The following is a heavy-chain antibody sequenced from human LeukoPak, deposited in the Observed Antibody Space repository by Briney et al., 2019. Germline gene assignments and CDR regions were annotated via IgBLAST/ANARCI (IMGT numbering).Heavy chain of an antibody. J-gene: IGHJ4*02. Sequence: GGSPRLSRAASGLTLCTFAKRRVRQAPGEGLEWVSALSGRGLRTYYADSVKIRFTITRDNSRKTLYLQMSSLRTDDAAVYHCAKDVYGLIDYDSSGYPDYWGQGTLVTVSS. D-gene: IGHD3-22*01. CDR2: LSGRGLRT. V-gene: IGHV3-23*01. CDR3: AKDVYGLIDYDSSGYPDY. CDR1: GLTLCTFA.